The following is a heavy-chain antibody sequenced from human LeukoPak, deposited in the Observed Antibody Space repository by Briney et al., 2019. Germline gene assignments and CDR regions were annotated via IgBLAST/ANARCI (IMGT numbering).Heavy chain of an antibody. CDR1: GYTFTRYY. CDR2: VNPNSGGT. CDR3: AREHYSSKVGYFDY. Sequence: ASVKVSCKASGYTFTRYYMLWVRQAPGQRLEGMGWVNPNSGGTNYAQKFQGRVTMTRDTSISTAYMELSRLRSDDTAVYYCAREHYSSKVGYFDYWGQGTLVTVSS. D-gene: IGHD6-13*01. J-gene: IGHJ4*02. V-gene: IGHV1-2*02.